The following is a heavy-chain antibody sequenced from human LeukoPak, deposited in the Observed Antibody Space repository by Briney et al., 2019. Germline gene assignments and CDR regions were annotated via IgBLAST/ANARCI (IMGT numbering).Heavy chain of an antibody. V-gene: IGHV4-34*01. CDR2: INHSRST. CDR3: ARHPFVYGSGRGFDP. CDR1: GGSFSGYY. Sequence: SETLSLTCAVYGGSFSGYYWSWIRQPPGKGLEWIGEINHSRSTNYNPSLRSRVTISVDTSKDQFSLTLSSVTAADTAVYYCARHPFVYGSGRGFDPWGQGTLVTVSS. D-gene: IGHD3-10*01. J-gene: IGHJ5*02.